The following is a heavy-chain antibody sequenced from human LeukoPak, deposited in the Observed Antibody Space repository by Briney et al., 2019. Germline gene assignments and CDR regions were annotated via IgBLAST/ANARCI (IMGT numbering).Heavy chain of an antibody. CDR2: ISGSGGST. CDR3: AKSPGRYYYGSALLYYYYGMDV. CDR1: GFTFSSYA. D-gene: IGHD3-10*01. J-gene: IGHJ6*02. Sequence: GGSLRLSCAASGFTFSSYAMSWVRQAPGKGLEWVSAISGSGGSTYYADSVKGRFTISRDNSKNTLYLQTNSLRAEDTAVYYCAKSPGRYYYGSALLYYYYGMDVWGQGTTVTVSS. V-gene: IGHV3-23*01.